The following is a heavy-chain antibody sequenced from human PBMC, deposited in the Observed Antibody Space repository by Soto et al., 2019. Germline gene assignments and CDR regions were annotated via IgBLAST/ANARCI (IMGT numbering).Heavy chain of an antibody. Sequence: ASVKVSCQASGYTFTSYGISWVRQAPGQGLEWMGWISAYNGNTNYAQKLQGRVTMTTDTSTSTAYMELRSLRSDDTAVYYCARDGWEKYYYDSSGFPFDYWGQGTLVTVSS. D-gene: IGHD3-22*01. V-gene: IGHV1-18*01. CDR3: ARDGWEKYYYDSSGFPFDY. CDR2: ISAYNGNT. CDR1: GYTFTSYG. J-gene: IGHJ4*02.